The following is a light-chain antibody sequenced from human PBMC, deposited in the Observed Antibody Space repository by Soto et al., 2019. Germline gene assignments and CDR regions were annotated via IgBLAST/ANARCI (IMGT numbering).Light chain of an antibody. CDR3: QQYGSSPRLT. CDR1: QSISSSY. J-gene: IGKJ4*01. V-gene: IGKV3-20*01. Sequence: EIVLTQSPGTLSLSPGERATLSCRASQSISSSYLAWYQQKPGQAPRLLIYGAFSRATGISDRFSGSGSGTDFTLIISRLEPEDFAVYYCQQYGSSPRLTFGGGIKVEIK. CDR2: GAF.